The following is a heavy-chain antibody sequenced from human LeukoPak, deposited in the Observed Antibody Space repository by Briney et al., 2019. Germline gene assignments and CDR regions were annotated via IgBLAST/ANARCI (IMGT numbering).Heavy chain of an antibody. CDR2: IYYSGST. CDR1: GGSIGSYY. D-gene: IGHD6-13*01. J-gene: IGHJ3*02. CDR3: ARAYSSSWLSAFDI. V-gene: IGHV4-59*08. Sequence: SETLSLTCTVSGGSIGSYYWTWIRQPPGKGLEWIGYIYYSGSTNYNPSLKSQVTISSDTSKNQFSLKLSSVTAADTAVYYCARAYSSSWLSAFDIWGQGTMVTVSS.